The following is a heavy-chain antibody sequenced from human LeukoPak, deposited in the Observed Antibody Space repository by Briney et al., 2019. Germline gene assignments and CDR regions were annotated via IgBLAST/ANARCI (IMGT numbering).Heavy chain of an antibody. V-gene: IGHV3-23*01. D-gene: IGHD1-26*01. Sequence: PGGSLRLSCAASGFTFSSCAMSWVRQPPGKGLEWVSSIAGTGGSTYYADSVKGRFTLSRDNSENTLYLQLNSLRAEDSGIYYCAKAFRIVGIGNPDDAFDVWGQGTVVTVS. J-gene: IGHJ3*01. CDR3: AKAFRIVGIGNPDDAFDV. CDR1: GFTFSSCA. CDR2: IAGTGGST.